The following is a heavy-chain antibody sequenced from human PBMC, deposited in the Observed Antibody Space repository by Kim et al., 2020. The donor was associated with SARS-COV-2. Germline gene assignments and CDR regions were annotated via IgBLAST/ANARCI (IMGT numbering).Heavy chain of an antibody. CDR3: ASESGERYFDY. V-gene: IGHV3-53*01. CDR2: T. Sequence: TYYADAVKGRFTISRDNSKNTLYLQMNSLRAEDTAVYYCASESGERYFDYWGQGTLVTVSS. D-gene: IGHD3-3*01. J-gene: IGHJ4*02.